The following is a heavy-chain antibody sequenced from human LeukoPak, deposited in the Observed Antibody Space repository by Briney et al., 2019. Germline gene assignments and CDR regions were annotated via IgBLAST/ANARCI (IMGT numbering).Heavy chain of an antibody. D-gene: IGHD4-17*01. CDR1: GFTFSSYS. V-gene: IGHV3-48*01. J-gene: IGHJ3*02. CDR3: ARAPPSTVSDAFDI. CDR2: ISSSSSTI. Sequence: EGSLRLSCAASGFTFSSYSMNWVRQAPGKGLEWVSYISSSSSTIYYADSVKGRFTISRDNAKNSLYLQMNSLRAEDTAVYYCARAPPSTVSDAFDIWGQGTMVTVSS.